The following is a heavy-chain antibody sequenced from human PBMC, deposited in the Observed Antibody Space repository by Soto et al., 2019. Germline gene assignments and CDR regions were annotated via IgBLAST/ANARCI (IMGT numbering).Heavy chain of an antibody. CDR2: INAGNGNT. D-gene: IGHD2-2*01. CDR3: ARAAGYCSSTSCPIYYYYGMDV. V-gene: IGHV1-3*01. J-gene: IGHJ6*02. Sequence: SVKVSCKASGYTFTSYAMHWVRQAPGQRLEWMGWINAGNGNTKYSQKFQGRVTITRDTSASTAYMELSSLRSEDTAVYYCARAAGYCSSTSCPIYYYYGMDVWGQGTTVTVSS. CDR1: GYTFTSYA.